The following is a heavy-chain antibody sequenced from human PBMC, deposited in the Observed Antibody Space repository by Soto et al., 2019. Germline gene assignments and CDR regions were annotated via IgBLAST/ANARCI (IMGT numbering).Heavy chain of an antibody. CDR1: GGSISSYY. D-gene: IGHD5-18*01. CDR3: ARGTDSYGYPGWFDP. Sequence: SETLSLTCTVSGGSISSYYWSWIRQPPGKGLEWIGYIYYSGSTNYNPSLKSRVTISVDTSKNQFSLKLRSVTAADTAVYYCARGTDSYGYPGWFDPWGQGTLVTVSS. CDR2: IYYSGST. J-gene: IGHJ5*02. V-gene: IGHV4-59*01.